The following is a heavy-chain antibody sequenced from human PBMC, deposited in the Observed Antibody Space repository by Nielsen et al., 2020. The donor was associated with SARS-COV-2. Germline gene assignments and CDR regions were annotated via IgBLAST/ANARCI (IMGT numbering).Heavy chain of an antibody. V-gene: IGHV3-23*01. Sequence: GGSLRLSCAASGFTFDDYAMHWVRQAPGKGLEWVSAISGSGGSTYYADSVKGRFTISRDNSKNTLYLQMNSLRAEDTAVYYCAKPASHTYYDFWSGYSGGYYYYGMDVWGQGTTVTVSS. CDR1: GFTFDDYA. CDR3: AKPASHTYYDFWSGYSGGYYYYGMDV. D-gene: IGHD3-3*01. CDR2: ISGSGGST. J-gene: IGHJ6*02.